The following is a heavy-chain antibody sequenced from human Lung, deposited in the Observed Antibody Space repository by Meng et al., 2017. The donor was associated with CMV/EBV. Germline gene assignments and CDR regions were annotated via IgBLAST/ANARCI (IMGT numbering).Heavy chain of an antibody. J-gene: IGHJ3*02. Sequence: GGSLRLSCAASGFSFNHFAMHWVRQGPGKGLEWVAIVSYDGSQKYYADSVKGRFTISRDDSKNSLYLQMNSLQTEDTAVYYCARARGHSRTGRDDAFDIWGQGXMVTVSS. V-gene: IGHV3-30-3*01. CDR1: GFSFNHFA. CDR2: VSYDGSQK. D-gene: IGHD1-26*01. CDR3: ARARGHSRTGRDDAFDI.